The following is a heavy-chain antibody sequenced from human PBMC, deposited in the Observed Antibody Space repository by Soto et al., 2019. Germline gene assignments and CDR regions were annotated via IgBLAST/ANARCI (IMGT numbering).Heavy chain of an antibody. CDR2: ISYDGSNK. J-gene: IGHJ6*02. V-gene: IGHV3-30*03. D-gene: IGHD5-18*01. Sequence: VGSLRLSCAASGFTFSSYGMHWVRQAPGKGLEWVAVISYDGSNKYYADSVKGRFTISRDNSKNTLYLQMNSLRAEDTAVYYCWGYPYYYYYGMDVWGQGTTVTVSS. CDR3: WGYPYYYYYGMDV. CDR1: GFTFSSYG.